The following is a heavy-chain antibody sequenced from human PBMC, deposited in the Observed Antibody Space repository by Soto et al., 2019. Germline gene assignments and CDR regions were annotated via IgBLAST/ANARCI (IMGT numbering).Heavy chain of an antibody. CDR1: GYSFTSYW. V-gene: IGHV5-51*01. D-gene: IGHD6-13*01. CDR3: AKTGSSRVRQKYYHSGMDV. J-gene: IGHJ6*02. CDR2: IYLGDSDT. Sequence: GESLKISCKGFGYSFTSYWIGWVRQKPGKGLEWMGIIYLGDSDTTYSPSFQGQVTISADKSINTAYLQWGSLKASDTAMYYCAKTGSSRVRQKYYHSGMDVWGQGTTVTVSS.